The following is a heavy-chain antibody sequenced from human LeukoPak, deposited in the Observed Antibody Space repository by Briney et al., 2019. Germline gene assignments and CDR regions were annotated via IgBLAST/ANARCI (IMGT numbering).Heavy chain of an antibody. CDR2: ISGYNGNT. Sequence: GGSVTVSCKASGYTFTSYGMSWVRQAPGQGLEGMGWISGYNGNTEYAEKLEGRVTMTKDKATRTANMGVGRLRSDDTAVYYFSFQAEAGIRYFDWLQDEEFDYWGQGTLVTVSS. J-gene: IGHJ4*02. CDR1: GYTFTSYG. V-gene: IGHV1-18*01. D-gene: IGHD3-9*01. CDR3: SFQAEAGIRYFDWLQDEEFDY.